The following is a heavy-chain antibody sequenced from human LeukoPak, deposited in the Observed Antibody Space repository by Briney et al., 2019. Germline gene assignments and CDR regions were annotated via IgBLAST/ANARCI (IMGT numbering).Heavy chain of an antibody. V-gene: IGHV4-30-2*01. CDR1: GGSISSGGYY. CDR2: IYHSGST. D-gene: IGHD6-25*01. Sequence: MTSQTLSLTCTVSGGSISSGGYYWSWIRQPPGKGLEWIGYIYHSGSTYYNPSLKSRVTISVDRSKNQFSLKLSSVTAADTAVYYCVSGGGDFDYWGQGTLVTVSS. CDR3: VSGGGDFDY. J-gene: IGHJ4*02.